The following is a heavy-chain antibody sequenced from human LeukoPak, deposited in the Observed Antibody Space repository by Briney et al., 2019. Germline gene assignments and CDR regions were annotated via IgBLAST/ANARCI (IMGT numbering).Heavy chain of an antibody. CDR2: ISAYNGNT. Sequence: ASVKVSCKASGYTFTSYGISWVRQAPGQGLEWMGWISAYNGNTNYAQKLRGRVTMTTDTSTSTAYMELRSLRSDDTAVYYCARLSTYSSSWYGAGDYWGQGTLVTVSS. CDR1: GYTFTSYG. J-gene: IGHJ4*02. CDR3: ARLSTYSSSWYGAGDY. V-gene: IGHV1-18*01. D-gene: IGHD6-13*01.